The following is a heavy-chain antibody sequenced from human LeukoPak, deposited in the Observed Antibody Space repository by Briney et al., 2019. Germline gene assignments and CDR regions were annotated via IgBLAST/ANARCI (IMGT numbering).Heavy chain of an antibody. CDR2: INPNGGGT. CDR1: GYTFTDYY. D-gene: IGHD3-22*01. CDR3: ARRYHYDTSAYYGGFNH. V-gene: IGHV1-2*02. Sequence: ASVTVSCKVSGYTFTDYYMHWVRQAPGQGLEWMGWINPNGGGTNYAQQFQGRVTMTRDTSFNTGYMEVSSLRSDDTAVYYCARRYHYDTSAYYGGFNHWGQGTLVTVSS. J-gene: IGHJ4*02.